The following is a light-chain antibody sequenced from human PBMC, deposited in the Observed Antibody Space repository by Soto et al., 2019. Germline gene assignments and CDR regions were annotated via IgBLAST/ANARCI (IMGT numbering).Light chain of an antibody. J-gene: IGLJ1*01. CDR1: SSDVGAYKY. V-gene: IGLV2-14*01. CDR2: EVS. CDR3: SSYTSSSTPYV. Sequence: QSVLTQPASVSGSPGQLITFSCTGTSSDVGAYKYVSWYQQHPGKAPKVMIYEVSNRPSGVSNRFSGSKSGNTASLTISGLQAEDEADYYCSSYTSSSTPYVFGTGTKLTVL.